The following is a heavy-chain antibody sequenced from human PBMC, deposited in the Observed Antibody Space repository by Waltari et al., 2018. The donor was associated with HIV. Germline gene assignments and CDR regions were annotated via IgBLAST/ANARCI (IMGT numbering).Heavy chain of an antibody. CDR1: SASISSNSYY. CDR2: IYYTWST. CDR3: AAAADIVVVVDAYPLDY. J-gene: IGHJ4*02. Sequence: QLQLQESGPGLVKPSETLALTCTVSSASISSNSYYWGWVRQPPGKGLEWIGSIYYTWSTYFNPSGKRRVTMSIDTARNQFSLKVRSVIATDTAVDYCAAAADIVVVVDAYPLDYWGQVILVTVS. D-gene: IGHD2-15*01. V-gene: IGHV4-39*01.